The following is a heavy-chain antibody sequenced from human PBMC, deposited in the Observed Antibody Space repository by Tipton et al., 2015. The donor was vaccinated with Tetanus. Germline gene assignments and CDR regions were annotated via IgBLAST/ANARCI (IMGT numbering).Heavy chain of an antibody. D-gene: IGHD5-18*01. V-gene: IGHV4-59*01. J-gene: IGHJ4*02. CDR3: ARDKLGYGLDY. CDR2: IYYSGST. Sequence: TLSLTCTVSGGSISSYYWSWIRQPPGKGLEWIGYIYYSGSTNYNPSLKSRVTISVDTSKNQFSLKLSSVTAADTAVYYCARDKLGYGLDYWGQGTLVTVSS. CDR1: GGSISSYY.